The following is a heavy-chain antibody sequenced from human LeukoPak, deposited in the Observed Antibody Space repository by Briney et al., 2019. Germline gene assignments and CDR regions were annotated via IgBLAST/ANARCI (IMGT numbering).Heavy chain of an antibody. CDR2: IYTSGST. Sequence: SETLSLTCTVSGGSISSYYWSWIRQPAGKGLEWIGRIYTSGSTNYNPSLKSRVTMSVDTSKNQFSLKLSSVTAADTAVYYCVRDHNQYYYGSGVSGGWFDPWGQGTLVTVSS. V-gene: IGHV4-4*07. J-gene: IGHJ5*02. CDR3: VRDHNQYYYGSGVSGGWFDP. D-gene: IGHD3-10*01. CDR1: GGSISSYY.